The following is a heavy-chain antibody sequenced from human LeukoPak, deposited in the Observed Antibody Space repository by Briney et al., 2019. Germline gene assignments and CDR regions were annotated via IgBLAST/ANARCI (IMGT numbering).Heavy chain of an antibody. CDR2: IYYSGST. CDR1: GGSISSSSYY. Sequence: PSETLSLTCTVSGGSISSSSYYWGWIRQPPGTGLEWLGSIYYSGSTYYNPSLKSRVTISVDTSKNQFSLKLSSVTAADTAVYYCARRTRYNYDFWSGYPYGMDVWGQGTTVTVSS. J-gene: IGHJ6*02. CDR3: ARRTRYNYDFWSGYPYGMDV. V-gene: IGHV4-39*01. D-gene: IGHD3-3*01.